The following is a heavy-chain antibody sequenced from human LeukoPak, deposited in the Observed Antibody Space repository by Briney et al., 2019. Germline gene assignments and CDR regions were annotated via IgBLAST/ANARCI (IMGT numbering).Heavy chain of an antibody. J-gene: IGHJ3*02. D-gene: IGHD6-13*01. V-gene: IGHV1-46*01. CDR3: ARYGSPPNAIDI. Sequence: ASVKVSCKASGYTFTRYYMHWVRQAPGQGLEWMGIINPSGGSTTYAQKFQGRVTMTRDTSTSTVYMDLSSLRSEDTAVYYCARYGSPPNAIDIWGQGTMVTVSS. CDR1: GYTFTRYY. CDR2: INPSGGST.